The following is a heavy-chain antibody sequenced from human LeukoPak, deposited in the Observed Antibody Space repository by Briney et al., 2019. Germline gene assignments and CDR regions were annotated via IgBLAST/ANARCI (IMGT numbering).Heavy chain of an antibody. J-gene: IGHJ4*02. V-gene: IGHV3-7*01. Sequence: GSLRLSCAASAFTFSNYWMSWVRQAPGKGLEWVANIKEDGSEINYVDSVKGRFTISRDNAKNSLYLQMNSLTVDDTAVYYCARDRGYSSFDYWGQGTLVTVSS. CDR3: ARDRGYSSFDY. CDR1: AFTFSNYW. D-gene: IGHD4-23*01. CDR2: IKEDGSEI.